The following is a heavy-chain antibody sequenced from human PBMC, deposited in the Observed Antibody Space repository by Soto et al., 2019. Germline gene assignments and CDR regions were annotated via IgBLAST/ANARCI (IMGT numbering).Heavy chain of an antibody. V-gene: IGHV1-2*04. CDR1: GYTFTGYY. CDR3: ARVSGRITIFGVARGAFGI. CDR2: INPNSGGT. D-gene: IGHD3-3*01. J-gene: IGHJ3*02. Sequence: ASVKVSCKASGYTFTGYYMHWVRQAPGQGLEWMGWINPNSGGTNYAQKFQGWVTMTRDTSISTAYMELSRLRSDDTAVYYCARVSGRITIFGVARGAFGIWGQGTMVTVSS.